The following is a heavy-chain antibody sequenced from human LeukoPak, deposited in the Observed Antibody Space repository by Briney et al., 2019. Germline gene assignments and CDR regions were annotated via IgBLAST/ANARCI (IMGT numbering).Heavy chain of an antibody. J-gene: IGHJ4*02. V-gene: IGHV3-33*01. D-gene: IGHD1-26*01. CDR1: GSTFSSYG. Sequence: GGSLRLSCAASGSTFSSYGMHWVRQAPGKGLEWVAVIWYDGSNKYYADSVKGRFTISRDNSKNTLYLQMNSLRAEDTAVYYCARDLQYERVGATRDWGQGTLVTVSS. CDR3: ARDLQYERVGATRD. CDR2: IWYDGSNK.